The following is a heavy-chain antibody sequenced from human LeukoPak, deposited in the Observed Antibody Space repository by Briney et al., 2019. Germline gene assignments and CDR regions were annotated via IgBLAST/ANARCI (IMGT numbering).Heavy chain of an antibody. CDR2: INPSGGST. Sequence: GASVKVSCKASGYTFTSYYMHWVRQAPGQGLEWMGTINPSGGSTNYAQKFQGRVTMTRDTSTSTGYMELSSLRSEDTAVYYCASDDYGDYHFYNWGQGTLVTVSS. D-gene: IGHD4-17*01. CDR3: ASDDYGDYHFYN. CDR1: GYTFTSYY. J-gene: IGHJ4*02. V-gene: IGHV1-46*03.